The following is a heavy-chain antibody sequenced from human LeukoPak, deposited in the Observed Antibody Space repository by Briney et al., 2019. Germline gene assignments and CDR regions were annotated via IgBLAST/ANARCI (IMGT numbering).Heavy chain of an antibody. D-gene: IGHD3-10*01. V-gene: IGHV3-30*18. CDR1: GFTFSSYG. CDR2: ISYDGSNK. Sequence: PGGSLRLSCAASGFTFSSYGMHWVRQAPGKGLEWVAVISYDGSNKYYADSVKGRFTISRDNSKNTLYLQMNSLRAEDTAVYYCAKATEELLWFGELFIDYWGQGTLVTVSS. CDR3: AKATEELLWFGELFIDY. J-gene: IGHJ4*02.